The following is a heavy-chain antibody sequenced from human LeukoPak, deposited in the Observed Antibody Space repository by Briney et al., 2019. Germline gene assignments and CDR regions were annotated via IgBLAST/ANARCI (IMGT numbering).Heavy chain of an antibody. Sequence: SETLSLTCTVSGGSISSSSYYWGWIRQPPGKGLEWIGSIYYSGSTYYNPSLKSRVTISVDTSKNQFSLKLTSVTAADTAVYYCARGIILGATWGENDNWFDPWGQGTLVTVSS. CDR3: ARGIILGATWGENDNWFDP. J-gene: IGHJ5*02. CDR1: GGSISSSSYY. V-gene: IGHV4-39*07. D-gene: IGHD1-26*01. CDR2: IYYSGST.